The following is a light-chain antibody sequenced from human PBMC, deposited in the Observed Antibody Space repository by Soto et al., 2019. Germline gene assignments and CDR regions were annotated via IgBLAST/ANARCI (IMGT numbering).Light chain of an antibody. Sequence: QSVLTQPPSVSAAPGQKVTISCSGSNSNIGNSYVYWYQQFPGAAPKLLMYENAKRASGIPDRFSGSKSGAAATLAITGIQTGDEADYYCGTWDSGLSGFVFGNGTKVTVL. CDR3: GTWDSGLSGFV. J-gene: IGLJ1*01. V-gene: IGLV1-51*02. CDR1: NSNIGNSY. CDR2: ENA.